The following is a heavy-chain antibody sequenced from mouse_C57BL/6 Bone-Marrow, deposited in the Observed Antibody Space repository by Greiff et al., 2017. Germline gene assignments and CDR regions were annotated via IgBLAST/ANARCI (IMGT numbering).Heavy chain of an antibody. Sequence: EVMLVESGGGLVKPGGSLKLSCAASGFTFSSYAMSWVRQTPEKRLEWVATISDGGSYTYYPDNVKGRFTISRDNAKNNLYLQMSHLKSEDTAMYYCAYGYDGSYYAMDYWGQGTSVTVSS. J-gene: IGHJ4*01. CDR3: AYGYDGSYYAMDY. CDR1: GFTFSSYA. V-gene: IGHV5-4*03. CDR2: ISDGGSYT. D-gene: IGHD2-2*01.